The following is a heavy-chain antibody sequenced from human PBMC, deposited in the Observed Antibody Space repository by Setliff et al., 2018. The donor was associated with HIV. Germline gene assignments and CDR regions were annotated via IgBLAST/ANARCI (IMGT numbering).Heavy chain of an antibody. CDR1: GGSISSGGYY. Sequence: SSETLSLTCSVFGGSISSGGYYWSWIRKHPGKGLEWIGFIYHSGITDYNPSLKSRVTISVDTSKNQFSLKVNSVTAADTAVYYCAREEGGVRGGGRASYGPDVWGQGTTVTVSS. CDR2: IYHSGIT. CDR3: AREEGGVRGGGRASYGPDV. V-gene: IGHV4-31*03. D-gene: IGHD3-16*01. J-gene: IGHJ6*02.